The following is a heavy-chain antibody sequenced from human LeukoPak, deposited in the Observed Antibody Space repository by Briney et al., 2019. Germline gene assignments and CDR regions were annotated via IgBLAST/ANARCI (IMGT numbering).Heavy chain of an antibody. J-gene: IGHJ5*01. Sequence: SCKVSGYSLTELSMHWVRQAPGKGLEWVSGINWNSGRTVYADSVKGRFTISRDNAKNALYLQMNSLRTEDTAFYYCAKDQTSGIAGPFDSWGQGTLVTVSS. CDR1: GYSLTELS. V-gene: IGHV3-9*01. D-gene: IGHD6-13*01. CDR2: INWNSGRT. CDR3: AKDQTSGIAGPFDS.